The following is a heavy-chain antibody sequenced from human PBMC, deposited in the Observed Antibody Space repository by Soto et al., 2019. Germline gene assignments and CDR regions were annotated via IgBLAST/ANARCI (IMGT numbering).Heavy chain of an antibody. CDR2: IWFDGSKK. J-gene: IGHJ4*02. D-gene: IGHD5-12*01. CDR3: ARDLNTGYIDY. CDR1: GFTFGRSG. Sequence: QVQMVGSGGGVVQPGTSLRLSCVASGFTFGRSGMHWVRQAPGGALEWVAIIWFDGSKKYYAESVKGRLTVSRDNSKNTLYLQMDSLRGDDTAVYYCARDLNTGYIDYWGQGTLVTVSS. V-gene: IGHV3-33*01.